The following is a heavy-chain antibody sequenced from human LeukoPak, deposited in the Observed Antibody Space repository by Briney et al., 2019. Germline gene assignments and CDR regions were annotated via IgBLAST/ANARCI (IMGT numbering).Heavy chain of an antibody. CDR2: IYPGDSDT. CDR3: ARQRSPILDYYDSSGYHDAFDI. J-gene: IGHJ3*02. Sequence: GESLKISCKGSGYRFTSYWIGWVRQMPGKGLEWMGIIYPGDSDTRYSPSFQGQVTISADKSISTAYLQWSSLKASDTAMYYCARQRSPILDYYDSSGYHDAFDIWGQGTMVTVSS. D-gene: IGHD3-22*01. CDR1: GYRFTSYW. V-gene: IGHV5-51*01.